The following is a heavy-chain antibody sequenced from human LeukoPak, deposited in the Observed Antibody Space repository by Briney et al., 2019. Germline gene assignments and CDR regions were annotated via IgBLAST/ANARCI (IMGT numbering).Heavy chain of an antibody. V-gene: IGHV3-7*01. J-gene: IGHJ4*02. Sequence: GGSLRLSCAASGFTFSTYTMNWVRQAPGKGLEWVANIKQDGSEKYYVDSVKGRFTISRDNAKNSLYLQMNSLRAEVTAVYYCARQWLVREYFDYWGQGTLVTVSS. CDR1: GFTFSTYT. CDR2: IKQDGSEK. CDR3: ARQWLVREYFDY. D-gene: IGHD6-19*01.